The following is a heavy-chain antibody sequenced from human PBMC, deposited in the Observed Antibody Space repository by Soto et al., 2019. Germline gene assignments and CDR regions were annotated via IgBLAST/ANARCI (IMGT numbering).Heavy chain of an antibody. CDR3: ARATKLTYDYVWGSYRKGNYFYY. J-gene: IGHJ4*02. CDR1: GGSISSGDYY. V-gene: IGHV4-30-4*01. D-gene: IGHD3-16*02. Sequence: QVQLQESGPGLVKPSQTLSLTCTVSGGSISSGDYYWSWIRQPPGKGLEWIGYIYYSGSTYYNPSLQSRVTISVEKSKNQFSQKLSSVTAADTAVYYGARATKLTYDYVWGSYRKGNYFYYWGQGTLVTVSS. CDR2: IYYSGST.